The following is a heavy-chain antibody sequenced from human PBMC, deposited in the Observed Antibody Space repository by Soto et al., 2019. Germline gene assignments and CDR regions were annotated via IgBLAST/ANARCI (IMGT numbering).Heavy chain of an antibody. V-gene: IGHV4-59*08. CDR3: AAIPSWRYWYVDL. CDR1: GGSISNYY. D-gene: IGHD2-2*01. J-gene: IGHJ2*01. CDR2: IYYSVNT. Sequence: QVQLQESGPGLVKPSETLSLTCTVSGGSISNYYWSWIRQPPGKGLEWIGYIYYSVNTNYNPSLKSRVXXSXDXXKNQFSLKLSSVTAADTAVYYCAAIPSWRYWYVDLWGRGTLVTVSS.